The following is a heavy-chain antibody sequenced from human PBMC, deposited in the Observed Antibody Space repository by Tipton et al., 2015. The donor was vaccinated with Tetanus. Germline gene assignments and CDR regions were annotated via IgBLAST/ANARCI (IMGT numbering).Heavy chain of an antibody. CDR2: IFHSGSP. CDR3: ARERSGFNVGHLDV. Sequence: TLSLTCDVSGASISSAAWTWIRQPSGKGLEWIGHIFHSGSPNYNPSLKSRVSMSVDKSRKEVSLKLQSVTAADTAVYFCARERSGFNVGHLDVWGLGILVIVSS. D-gene: IGHD3-3*01. CDR1: GASISSAA. J-gene: IGHJ4*02. V-gene: IGHV4-30-2*01.